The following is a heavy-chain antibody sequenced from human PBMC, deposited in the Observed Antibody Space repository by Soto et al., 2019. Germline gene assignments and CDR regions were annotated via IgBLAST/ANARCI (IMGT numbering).Heavy chain of an antibody. V-gene: IGHV3-53*01. D-gene: IGHD2-2*03. CDR1: GVTGSSKY. J-gene: IGHJ6*01. CDR2: IYSGGST. CDR3: ALDNRRGV. Sequence: EGALRLSCAAPGVTGSSKYMSWVRQAPGKGLEWVSVIYSGGSTYYADSVKGRFTISRDNSKNTLYLQMHSLTAEDTAVYYCALDNRRGVWRPVSTFTVSS.